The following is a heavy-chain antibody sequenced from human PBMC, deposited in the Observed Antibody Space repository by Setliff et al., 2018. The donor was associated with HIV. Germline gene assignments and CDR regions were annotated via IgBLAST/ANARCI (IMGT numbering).Heavy chain of an antibody. CDR2: INTHSGYT. CDR1: GYTFNDYG. J-gene: IGHJ4*02. CDR3: ARGFDYAQRPPLYYFDY. D-gene: IGHD2-2*01. Sequence: ASVKVSCKASGYTFNDYGTSWVRQAPGQGLEWMGWINTHSGYTNYAQNVQGRVTVTMDTSTSTAYMELRSLKSDDTAVYYCARGFDYAQRPPLYYFDYWGQGTLVTVSS. V-gene: IGHV1-18*01.